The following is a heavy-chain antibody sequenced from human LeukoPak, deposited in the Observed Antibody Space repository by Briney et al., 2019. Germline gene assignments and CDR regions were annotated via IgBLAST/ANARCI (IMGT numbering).Heavy chain of an antibody. CDR3: AKNYGDYEFDY. D-gene: IGHD4-17*01. CDR1: GFTFRSYW. CDR2: ISGSGGST. J-gene: IGHJ4*02. V-gene: IGHV3-23*01. Sequence: GGSLRLSCAASGFTFRSYWMTWVRQAPGKGLEWVSAISGSGGSTYYADSVKGRFTISRDNSKNTLYLQMNSLRAEDTAVYYCAKNYGDYEFDYWGQGTLVTVSS.